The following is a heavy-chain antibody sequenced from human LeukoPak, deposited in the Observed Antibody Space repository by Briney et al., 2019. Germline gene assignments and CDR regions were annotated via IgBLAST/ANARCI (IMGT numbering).Heavy chain of an antibody. D-gene: IGHD4-17*01. CDR1: GYTFTGYY. V-gene: IGHV1-2*02. J-gene: IGHJ4*02. CDR3: AMQVYGDYPH. Sequence: ASVKVSCKASGYTFTGYYMHWVRQAPGQGLEWMGWINPNSGGTKYAQKFQGRVTMTRDTSISTGYMELRRLRSEDTAVYYCAMQVYGDYPHWGQGTLVTVSS. CDR2: INPNSGGT.